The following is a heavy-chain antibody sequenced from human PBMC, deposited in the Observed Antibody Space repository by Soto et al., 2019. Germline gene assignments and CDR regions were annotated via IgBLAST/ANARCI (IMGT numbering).Heavy chain of an antibody. D-gene: IGHD3-9*01. CDR2: IYYSGST. Sequence: SETLSLTCTVSGGSISSYYWSWIRQPPGKGLEWIGYIYYSGSTNYNPSHKSRVTISVDTSKNQFSLKLSSVTAADTAVYYCARDAKYYDILTGYSLWGQGTLVTVSS. V-gene: IGHV4-59*01. CDR3: ARDAKYYDILTGYSL. CDR1: GGSISSYY. J-gene: IGHJ4*02.